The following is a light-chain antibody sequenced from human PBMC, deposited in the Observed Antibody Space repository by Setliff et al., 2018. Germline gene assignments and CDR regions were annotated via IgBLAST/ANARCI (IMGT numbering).Light chain of an antibody. Sequence: QSALTQPPSVSGAPGQGVTISCTGTTSNIGAGYDVHWYQQLPGVAPKLLIFGSNNRPSGVPDRFSGSKSGTSAALAITGLQAADAADYYCQSYDTSPNDYVFGTGTKVTVL. CDR3: QSYDTSPNDYV. V-gene: IGLV1-40*01. CDR1: TSNIGAGYD. CDR2: GSN. J-gene: IGLJ1*01.